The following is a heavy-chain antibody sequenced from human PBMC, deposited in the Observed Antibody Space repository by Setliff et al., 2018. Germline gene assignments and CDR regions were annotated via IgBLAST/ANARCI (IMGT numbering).Heavy chain of an antibody. CDR2: IYHSGSS. D-gene: IGHD2-2*01. V-gene: IGHV4-59*12. CDR3: ARGRMRGSCSGPSCTHDPFDI. Sequence: SETLSLTCTVSGGSISPYFWSWIRQPPGKGLEWIGSIYHSGSSYYNPSLRSRVTISVDTSKNQFSLILRSVTAADTAVYYCARGRMRGSCSGPSCTHDPFDIWGQGTPVTVSS. J-gene: IGHJ3*02. CDR1: GGSISPYF.